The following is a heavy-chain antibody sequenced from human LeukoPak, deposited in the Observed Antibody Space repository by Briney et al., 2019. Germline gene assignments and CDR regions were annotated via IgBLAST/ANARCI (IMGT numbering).Heavy chain of an antibody. D-gene: IGHD6-13*01. CDR3: ARVAWGAAGKYFQH. Sequence: KPSETLSLTCTVSGGSISSYYWNWIRQPPGKGLEWIGYIYYSGSTNYNPSLKSRVTISVDTSKNQFSLKLSSVTAADTAVYYCARVAWGAAGKYFQHWGQGTLVTVSS. CDR2: IYYSGST. V-gene: IGHV4-59*01. CDR1: GGSISSYY. J-gene: IGHJ1*01.